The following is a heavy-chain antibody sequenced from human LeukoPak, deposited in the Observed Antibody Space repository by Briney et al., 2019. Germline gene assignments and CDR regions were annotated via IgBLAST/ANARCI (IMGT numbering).Heavy chain of an antibody. D-gene: IGHD6-13*01. CDR2: IYHSGST. J-gene: IGHJ4*02. CDR3: ARRGPGYTAAAGPHFDY. V-gene: IGHV4-4*02. Sequence: GSLRLSCAASGLTFSSSATSWVRQPPGKGLEWIGEIYHSGSTNYNPSLKSRVTISVDKSKNQFSLKLSSVTAADTAVYYCARRGPGYTAAAGPHFDYWGQGTLVTVSS. CDR1: GLTFSSSAT.